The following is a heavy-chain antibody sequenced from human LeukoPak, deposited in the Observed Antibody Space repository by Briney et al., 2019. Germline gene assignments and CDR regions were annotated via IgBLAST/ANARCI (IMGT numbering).Heavy chain of an antibody. CDR1: GYTFTSFD. J-gene: IGHJ6*03. D-gene: IGHD5-18*01. Sequence: GASVKVSCKASGYTFTSFDIFWVRQATGQGLEWMGWMSPNSGNTGSAQKFQGRVTFTRDTSISTSSTELSSLRSEDTAIYYCARGRPDTSVPRTYYMDVWGKGTTVTVSS. V-gene: IGHV1-8*01. CDR2: MSPNSGNT. CDR3: ARGRPDTSVPRTYYMDV.